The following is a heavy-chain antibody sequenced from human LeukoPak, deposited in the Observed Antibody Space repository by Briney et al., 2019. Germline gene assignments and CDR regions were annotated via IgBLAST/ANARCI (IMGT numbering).Heavy chain of an antibody. J-gene: IGHJ4*02. D-gene: IGHD3-22*01. CDR1: GFTFSSYW. CDR2: VKQDGSEK. CDR3: ARGRYYDSSGPPIDY. Sequence: EGSLRLSCAASGFTFSSYWTSWVRQVPGKGLEWLANVKQDGSEKYYVDSVKGRFTISRDNAKNSLYLQVNSLRAEDTAIYYCARGRYYDSSGPPIDYWGQGTLVTVSS. V-gene: IGHV3-7*01.